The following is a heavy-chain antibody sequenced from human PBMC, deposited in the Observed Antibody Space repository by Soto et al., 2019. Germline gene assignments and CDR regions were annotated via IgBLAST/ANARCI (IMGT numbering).Heavy chain of an antibody. Sequence: PGESLKISCKASGYTFTSYWIGWVRQMPGKGLEWMGIIYPGDSDIRYSPSFQGQVTISVDKSINTAYLQWNSLKASDTGVYYCARHRTNCPLDSWGQGTQVTVSS. CDR1: GYTFTSYW. D-gene: IGHD1-1*01. CDR3: ARHRTNCPLDS. V-gene: IGHV5-51*01. CDR2: IYPGDSDI. J-gene: IGHJ4*02.